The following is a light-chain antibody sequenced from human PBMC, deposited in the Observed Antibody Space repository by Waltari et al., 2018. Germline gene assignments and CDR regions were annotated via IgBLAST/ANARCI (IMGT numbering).Light chain of an antibody. CDR1: SGHSSNV. CDR3: QTGGHGTWV. V-gene: IGLV4-69*01. Sequence: QLVLTQSPSASASLGASVKLTCPLSSGHSSNVVAWHQQQPEKGTRYLMKVKSDGSHSKGDDIPYRFSGSSSGAERYLTVSSRRSEDEADYYCQTGGHGTWVFGGGTKLTVL. CDR2: VKSDGSH. J-gene: IGLJ3*02.